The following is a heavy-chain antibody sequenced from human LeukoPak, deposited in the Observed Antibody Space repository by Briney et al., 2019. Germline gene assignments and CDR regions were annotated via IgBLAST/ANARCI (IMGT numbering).Heavy chain of an antibody. CDR1: GYTFTSYY. CDR2: INPSGGST. CDR3: ASGAGGYYDSSGWNDAFDI. D-gene: IGHD3-22*01. J-gene: IGHJ3*02. Sequence: GASVKVSCKASGYTFTSYYMHWVRQAPGQGLEWMGIINPSGGSTSYAQKFQGRVTMTTDTSTSTAYMELRSLRSDDTAVYYCASGAGGYYDSSGWNDAFDIWGQGTMVTVSS. V-gene: IGHV1-46*01.